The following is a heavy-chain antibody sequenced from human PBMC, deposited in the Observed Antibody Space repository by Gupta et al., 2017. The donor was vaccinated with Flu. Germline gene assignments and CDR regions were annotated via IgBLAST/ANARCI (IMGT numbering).Heavy chain of an antibody. D-gene: IGHD3-3*01. V-gene: IGHV3-30*04. CDR2: TSHDSKNF. CDR3: ARPYDFWSGSSFDL. Sequence: QVQLVESGGDVVQPGMSLRLSCLASGFNFNSYALHWVRQAPGKGLEWVSITSHDSKNFFYADSVRGRFTISRDNSKNALYLQMLSLRPEDSAVYYCARPYDFWSGSSFDLWGQGTLVTVSS. CDR1: GFNFNSYA. J-gene: IGHJ4*02.